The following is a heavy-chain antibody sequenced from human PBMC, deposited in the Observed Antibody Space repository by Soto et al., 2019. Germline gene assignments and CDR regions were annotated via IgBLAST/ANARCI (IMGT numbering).Heavy chain of an antibody. D-gene: IGHD3-10*01. Sequence: PSETLSLTCTVSGGSISSGDYYWRWIRQHPGKGLEWIRYIYDSGSTYYSPSLESRGTISGDTSKNQFSLKLSSVTAADTAVYYCAKGAGMVRGLAFDIWGQGTMVTVSS. J-gene: IGHJ3*02. CDR3: AKGAGMVRGLAFDI. CDR1: GGSISSGDYY. V-gene: IGHV4-31*03. CDR2: IYDSGST.